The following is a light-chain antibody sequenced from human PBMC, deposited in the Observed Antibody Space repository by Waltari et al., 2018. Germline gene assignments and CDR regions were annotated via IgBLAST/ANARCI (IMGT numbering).Light chain of an antibody. CDR2: GAS. J-gene: IGKJ1*01. CDR3: LQRSDWPRT. CDR1: QSVSSS. Sequence: EIVMTQSPATLSLSPGERATISCRASQSVSSSLAWYQQKPGQAPRLLIYGASSRATGIPDRFSGSGSGTDFTLTINSLEPEDVAVYYCLQRSDWPRTFGQGTKVEIK. V-gene: IGKV3-15*01.